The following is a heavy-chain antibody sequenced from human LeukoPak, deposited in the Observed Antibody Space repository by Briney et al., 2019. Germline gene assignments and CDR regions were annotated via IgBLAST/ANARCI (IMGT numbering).Heavy chain of an antibody. V-gene: IGHV4-38-2*02. J-gene: IGHJ4*02. Sequence: PSETLSLTCTVSGYSISSGYYWGWIRQPPGKGLEWIGSIYHSGSTYYNPSLKSRVTISVDTSKNQFSLKLSSVTAADTAVYYCASNYYGSGSYWLASIPLDYWGQGTLVTVSS. CDR1: GYSISSGYY. D-gene: IGHD3-10*01. CDR3: ASNYYGSGSYWLASIPLDY. CDR2: IYHSGST.